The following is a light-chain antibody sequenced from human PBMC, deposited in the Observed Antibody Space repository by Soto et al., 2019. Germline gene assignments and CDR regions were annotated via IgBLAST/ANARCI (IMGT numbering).Light chain of an antibody. V-gene: IGLV1-40*01. CDR3: QSYDSSRRGV. Sequence: QSVLTQPPSVSGAPGQRVTISCTGSSSNIGAGYGVHWYQQLPGTAPKLLIYGNNNRPSGVPDRFSSSKSGTSASLAITGLQAEDEADYYCQSYDSSRRGVFGGGTKLTVL. J-gene: IGLJ3*02. CDR2: GNN. CDR1: SSNIGAGYG.